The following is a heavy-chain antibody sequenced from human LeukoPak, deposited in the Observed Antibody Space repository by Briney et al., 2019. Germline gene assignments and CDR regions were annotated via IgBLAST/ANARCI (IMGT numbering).Heavy chain of an antibody. Sequence: SQTLSLTCTVSGGSISSGGYYWSWIRQPPGKGLEWIGYIYHSGSTYYNPSLKSRVTISVDRSKNQFSLKLSSVTAADTAVYYCARVGHRTMVRGVPYYMDVWGKGTTVTVSS. CDR1: GGSISSGGYY. D-gene: IGHD3-10*01. CDR2: IYHSGST. V-gene: IGHV4-30-2*01. CDR3: ARVGHRTMVRGVPYYMDV. J-gene: IGHJ6*03.